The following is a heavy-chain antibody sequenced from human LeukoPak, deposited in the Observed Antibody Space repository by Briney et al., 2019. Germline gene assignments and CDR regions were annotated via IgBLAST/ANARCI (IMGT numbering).Heavy chain of an antibody. Sequence: ASVKVSCKASGYTFTRYDINWVRQATGQGLEWMGWMNPNSGNTGYAQKFQGRVTMTRNTSISTAYMELSSLRSEDTAVYYCARSYGDGDAFDIWGQGTMVTVSS. V-gene: IGHV1-8*01. D-gene: IGHD4-17*01. J-gene: IGHJ3*02. CDR2: MNPNSGNT. CDR3: ARSYGDGDAFDI. CDR1: GYTFTRYD.